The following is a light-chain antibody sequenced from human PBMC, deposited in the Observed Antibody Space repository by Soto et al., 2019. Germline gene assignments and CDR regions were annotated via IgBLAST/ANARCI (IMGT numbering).Light chain of an antibody. V-gene: IGLV2-14*01. J-gene: IGLJ1*01. CDR2: DVS. CDR1: TIGAHSF. CDR3: CSYTGNKVFV. Sequence: QSVLTQPASVSGSPGQSITISCTGPTIGAHSFVSWYQDRPDKVPKLLIYDVSQRPSGIPDRFSGSRSANTASLTISGLQADDAAAYYCCSYTGNKVFVFGTGTKVTVL.